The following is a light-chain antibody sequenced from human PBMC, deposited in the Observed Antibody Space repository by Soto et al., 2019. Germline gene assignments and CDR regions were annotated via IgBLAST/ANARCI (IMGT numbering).Light chain of an antibody. CDR3: QQYGSSPIT. V-gene: IGKV3-20*01. CDR1: QSVSSY. Sequence: EIVLAQSPATLSLSPGERATLSCRSSQSVSSYLAWYQQKPGQAPRLLIYDASSRSTGIPDRFSGSGSGTDFTLTISRLEAEDFAVYYCQQYGSSPITFGQGTRLEIK. CDR2: DAS. J-gene: IGKJ5*01.